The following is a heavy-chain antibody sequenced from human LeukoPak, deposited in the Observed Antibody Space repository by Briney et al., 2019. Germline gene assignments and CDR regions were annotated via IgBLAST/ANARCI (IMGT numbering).Heavy chain of an antibody. D-gene: IGHD3-16*01. CDR3: AAWGESSSNY. CDR1: GFRFSNYW. Sequence: PGGSLRLSCVASGFRFSNYWMNWVRQAPEKGLEWVANINPEGSQKRYVDSVNGRFTVSGDNARNSLYLDMDSLTADDSAIYYCAAWGESSSNYWGQGTLVTVSS. V-gene: IGHV3-7*01. J-gene: IGHJ4*02. CDR2: INPEGSQK.